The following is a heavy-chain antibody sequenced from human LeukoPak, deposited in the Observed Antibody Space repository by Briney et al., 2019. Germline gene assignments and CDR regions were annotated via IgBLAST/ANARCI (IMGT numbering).Heavy chain of an antibody. D-gene: IGHD1-1*01. CDR3: ARGQLERRFFQVGRSLDY. Sequence: SETLSLTCTVSGGSISSSSYYWGWIRQPPGKGLEWIGSIYYSGSTYYNPSLKSRVTISVDTSKNQFSLKLSSVTAADTAVYYCARGQLERRFFQVGRSLDYWGQGTLVTVSS. V-gene: IGHV4-39*07. J-gene: IGHJ4*02. CDR1: GGSISSSSYY. CDR2: IYYSGST.